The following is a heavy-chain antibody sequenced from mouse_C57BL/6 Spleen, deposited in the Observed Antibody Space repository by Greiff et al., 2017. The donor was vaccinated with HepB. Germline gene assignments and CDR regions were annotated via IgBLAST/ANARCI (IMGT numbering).Heavy chain of an antibody. D-gene: IGHD1-1*01. Sequence: VQLKESGPELVKPGASVKISCKASGYSFTGYYMNWVKQSPEKSLEWIGEINPSTGGTTYNQKFKAKATLTVDKSSSTAYMQLKSLTSEDSAVYYCARRPVVRYYFDDWGQGTTLTVSS. V-gene: IGHV1-42*01. CDR2: INPSTGGT. CDR1: GYSFTGYY. CDR3: ARRPVVRYYFDD. J-gene: IGHJ2*01.